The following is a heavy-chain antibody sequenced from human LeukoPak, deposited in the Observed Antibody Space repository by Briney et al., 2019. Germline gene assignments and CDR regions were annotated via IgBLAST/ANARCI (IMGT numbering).Heavy chain of an antibody. CDR1: GYSIRSGYY. Sequence: SETLSLTCTVSGYSIRSGYYWGWIRQPPGKGLEWIGSMYHSGSTYYNPSLRSRVTISVDTSKNQLSLNLRSVTAADTAVYYCARVPGPNWFDPWGQGTLVTVSS. J-gene: IGHJ5*02. CDR2: MYHSGST. CDR3: ARVPGPNWFDP. V-gene: IGHV4-38-2*02.